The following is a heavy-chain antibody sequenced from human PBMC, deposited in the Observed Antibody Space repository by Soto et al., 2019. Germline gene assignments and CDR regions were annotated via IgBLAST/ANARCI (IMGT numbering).Heavy chain of an antibody. CDR3: ASAARLGAFDI. Sequence: VQLVESGGGLVQPGGSLRLSCAASGFTFNSYWMSWVRQAPGKGLEWVANIKQDGSEKYYMDSGKGRFTISRDNAKNSLYLQMNSLRVEDTAVYYCASAARLGAFDIWGQGTMVTVSS. CDR1: GFTFNSYW. J-gene: IGHJ3*02. D-gene: IGHD3-16*01. V-gene: IGHV3-7*05. CDR2: IKQDGSEK.